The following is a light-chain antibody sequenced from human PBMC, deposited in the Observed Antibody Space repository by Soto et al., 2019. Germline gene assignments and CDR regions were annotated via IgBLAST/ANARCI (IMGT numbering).Light chain of an antibody. V-gene: IGKV3-20*01. Sequence: EIVLTQSPGTLSLSPGERATLSCRASQSVSSSYLAWYQQKPGQAPRLLIYGASSRATGIPDSFSGSGSGTDFTLTISRLELEDFAVYYCQQYGSSPRTFGQGTKLEI. CDR1: QSVSSSY. CDR3: QQYGSSPRT. J-gene: IGKJ2*01. CDR2: GAS.